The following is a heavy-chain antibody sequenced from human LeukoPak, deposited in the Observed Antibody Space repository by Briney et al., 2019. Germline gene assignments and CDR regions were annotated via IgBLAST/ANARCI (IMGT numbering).Heavy chain of an antibody. V-gene: IGHV3-23*01. CDR3: AKCVLTSYYYYGMDV. J-gene: IGHJ6*01. CDR2: ISGSGGST. Sequence: GGSLRLSCAASGFTFSSYAMSWVRQAPGKGLEWVSAISGSGGSTYYADSVKGRFTISRDNSKSTLYLQMNSLRAEDTAVYYCAKCVLTSYYYYGMDVWGQGTTVTVSS. D-gene: IGHD3-9*01. CDR1: GFTFSSYA.